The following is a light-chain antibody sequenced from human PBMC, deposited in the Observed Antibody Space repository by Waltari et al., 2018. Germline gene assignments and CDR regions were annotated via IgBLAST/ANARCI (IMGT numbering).Light chain of an antibody. CDR3: QHYVRLPAT. CDR1: QSVSRT. V-gene: IGKV3-20*01. CDR2: AAS. J-gene: IGKJ1*01. Sequence: EIVLPQSPGTLSLSPGERATLSCRASQSVSRTLAWYQQKPGQAPSLLIYAASTRAPGIPDRFRGSGSGTDFSLTISRLEPEDFAVYYCQHYVRLPATFGQGTKVEIK.